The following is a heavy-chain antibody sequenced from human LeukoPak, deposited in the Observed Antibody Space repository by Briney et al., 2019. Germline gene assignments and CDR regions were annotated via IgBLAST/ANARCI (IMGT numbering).Heavy chain of an antibody. J-gene: IGHJ3*02. CDR1: GFTFSSYE. V-gene: IGHV3-48*03. D-gene: IGHD7-27*01. Sequence: GGSLRLSCAASGFTFSSYEMNWVRQAPGKGLEWVSYITDRGGTIYYADSVKGRFTISRDKDKNSLYLQINSLRVEDTAVYYCARERAGEDAFDIWGQGTLVTVSS. CDR2: ITDRGGTI. CDR3: ARERAGEDAFDI.